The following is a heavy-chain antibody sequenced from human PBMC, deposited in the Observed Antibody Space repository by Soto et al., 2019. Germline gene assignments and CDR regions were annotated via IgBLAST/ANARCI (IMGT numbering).Heavy chain of an antibody. J-gene: IGHJ4*02. V-gene: IGHV3-23*01. CDR1: GFTFSSYA. Sequence: EVQLLESGGGLVQPGGSLRLSCAASGFTFSSYAMSWVRQAPGKGLEWVSAISGSGGSTYYADSVKGRFTISRDNSKNTVYLQMNSLRAEDTAVYYCAKDYRRIAAAGEGLDYWGQGTLVTVSS. CDR2: ISGSGGST. CDR3: AKDYRRIAAAGEGLDY. D-gene: IGHD6-13*01.